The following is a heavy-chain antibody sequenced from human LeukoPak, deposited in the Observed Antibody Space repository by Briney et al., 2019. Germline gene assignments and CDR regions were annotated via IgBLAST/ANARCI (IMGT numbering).Heavy chain of an antibody. Sequence: GESLKISCKGSGYSFTSYWIGWVRQMSGKGLEWMGIIYPGDSDTRYSPSFQGQVTISADKSICTAYLQWSSLKASDTAMYYCARGRSYYYDSRPAFDIWGQGTMVTVSS. CDR3: ARGRSYYYDSRPAFDI. V-gene: IGHV5-51*01. D-gene: IGHD3-22*01. J-gene: IGHJ3*02. CDR1: GYSFTSYW. CDR2: IYPGDSDT.